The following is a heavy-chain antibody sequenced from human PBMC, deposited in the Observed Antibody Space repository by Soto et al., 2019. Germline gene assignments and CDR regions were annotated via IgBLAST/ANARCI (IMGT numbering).Heavy chain of an antibody. Sequence: GASVQVSCKASGYTLTMYAMHWVRQAPGQRLEWMGWINSGNGDTIYSQKFQGRVTLTRDTSASTAYMALSSLRSEDTADYYCARPGVAYDAFDIWGQGTMVTVSS. CDR3: ARPGVAYDAFDI. CDR1: GYTLTMYA. CDR2: INSGNGDT. D-gene: IGHD3-3*01. V-gene: IGHV1-3*04. J-gene: IGHJ3*02.